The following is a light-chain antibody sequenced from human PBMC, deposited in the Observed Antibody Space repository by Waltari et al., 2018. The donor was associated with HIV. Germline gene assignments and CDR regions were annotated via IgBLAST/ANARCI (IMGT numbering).Light chain of an antibody. Sequence: QAVVTQEPSLTVSPGGTVTLTCASSTGPVTTDHSPYWFQQMPGQAPTTLIFDSYSRHSWTPARFSGSLLGGKAALTLSGAQPEDEADYYCSLFYNTARVFGGGTRLTVL. V-gene: IGLV7-46*01. J-gene: IGLJ2*01. CDR2: DSY. CDR1: TGPVTTDHS. CDR3: SLFYNTARV.